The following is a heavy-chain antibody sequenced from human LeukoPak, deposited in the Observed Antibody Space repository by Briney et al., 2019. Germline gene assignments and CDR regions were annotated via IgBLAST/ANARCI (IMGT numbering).Heavy chain of an antibody. Sequence: SETLSLNCTVSGGSTNSFFWSWIRQPPGKELEWIGYISYSGTTKYNPSLESRVTISLDRSKNQFSLKLTSVTAADTAVYYCARGNTIAATEWGQGTLVTVSS. CDR2: ISYSGTT. V-gene: IGHV4-59*01. D-gene: IGHD6-13*01. J-gene: IGHJ4*02. CDR3: ARGNTIAATE. CDR1: GGSTNSFF.